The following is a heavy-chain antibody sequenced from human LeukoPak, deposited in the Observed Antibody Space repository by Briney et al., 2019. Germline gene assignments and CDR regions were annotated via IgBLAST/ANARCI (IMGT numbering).Heavy chain of an antibody. V-gene: IGHV3-23*01. J-gene: IGHJ4*02. CDR3: AKDGVELRYFDWLFQYYFDY. Sequence: GGSLRLSCTTSGFAFSNYAMNWVRQAPGKGPEWVSGISGFNTYYADSVKGRFTIFRDNSKNVLYLQMDRLRAEDTAVYYCAKDGVELRYFDWLFQYYFDYWGQGTLVTVSS. CDR1: GFAFSNYA. CDR2: ISGFNT. D-gene: IGHD3-9*01.